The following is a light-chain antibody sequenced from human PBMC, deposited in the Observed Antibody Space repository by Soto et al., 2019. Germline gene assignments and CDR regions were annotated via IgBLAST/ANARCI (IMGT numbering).Light chain of an antibody. V-gene: IGLV2-14*01. CDR2: DVS. Sequence: QSALTQPASVSRSPGQWITISCTGTSSDVGGYNYVSWYQQHPGKAPKLMIYDVSNRPSGVSNRFSGSKSGNTASLTISGLQAEDEADYYCSSYTSSSSYVFGTGTPLTVL. CDR1: SSDVGGYNY. CDR3: SSYTSSSSYV. J-gene: IGLJ1*01.